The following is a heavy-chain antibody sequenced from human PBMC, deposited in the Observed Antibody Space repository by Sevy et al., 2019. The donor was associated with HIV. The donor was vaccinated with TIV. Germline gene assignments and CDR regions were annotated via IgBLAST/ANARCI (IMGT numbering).Heavy chain of an antibody. D-gene: IGHD2-21*01. J-gene: IGHJ6*03. CDR3: VRGPNCGVGGCQQISPYCLDV. V-gene: IGHV3-72*01. Sequence: GGSLRLSCAASGFAFSDHYVDWVRQAPGKGLEWVGRIRNRPNRYTTEYVASVEGRFTISRDDSRHSLYLQMNSLKTEDSAVYYCVRGPNCGVGGCQQISPYCLDVWGIGATVTVSS. CDR1: GFAFSDHY. CDR2: IRNRPNRYTT.